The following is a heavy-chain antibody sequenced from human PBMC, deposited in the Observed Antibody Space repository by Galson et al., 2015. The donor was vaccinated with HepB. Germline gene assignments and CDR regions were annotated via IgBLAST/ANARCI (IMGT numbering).Heavy chain of an antibody. Sequence: SLRLSCAASGFPFSIYAMCWVRQAPGKGLEWVSLITGSGSGKLYADSVKGRFAISRDNSKNSLYLQMNSLRAEDTAVYYCTREAPIAALAALDSWGQGTLVTVSS. CDR1: GFPFSIYA. CDR2: ITGSGSGK. D-gene: IGHD6-13*01. V-gene: IGHV3-23*01. J-gene: IGHJ4*02. CDR3: TREAPIAALAALDS.